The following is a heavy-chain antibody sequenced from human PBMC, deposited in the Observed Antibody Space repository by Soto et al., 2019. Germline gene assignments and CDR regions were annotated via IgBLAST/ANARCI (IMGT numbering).Heavy chain of an antibody. Sequence: PGGSLRLSCAGSGFTLSYHYIDWVRQAPGKGLEWVGRSRDKPQGYSTAYAASVKGRFTTSRDESKNSAYLQMNSLKTEDTAVYYFVRAKYFSDSSGYTRCLDYWGQGTLVTVSS. CDR1: GFTLSYHY. CDR3: VRAKYFSDSSGYTRCLDY. CDR2: SRDKPQGYST. D-gene: IGHD3-22*01. V-gene: IGHV3-72*01. J-gene: IGHJ4*02.